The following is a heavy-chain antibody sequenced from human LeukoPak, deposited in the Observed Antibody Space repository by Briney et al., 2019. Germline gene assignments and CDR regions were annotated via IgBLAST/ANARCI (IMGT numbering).Heavy chain of an antibody. CDR1: GYTFTSYY. D-gene: IGHD3-22*01. CDR2: INPSGGST. J-gene: IGHJ3*02. CDR3: ARAQAPYYYDSSGSYDAFDI. Sequence: ASVKVSCKASGYTFTSYYMHWVRQAPGQGLEWVGIINPSGGSTSYAQKFQGRVTMTRDTSTSTVCMELSSLRSEDTAVYYCARAQAPYYYDSSGSYDAFDIWGQGTMVTVSS. V-gene: IGHV1-46*01.